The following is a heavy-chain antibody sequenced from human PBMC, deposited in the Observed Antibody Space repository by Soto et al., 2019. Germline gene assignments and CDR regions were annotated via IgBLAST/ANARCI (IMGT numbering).Heavy chain of an antibody. CDR2: VISASGSV. CDR3: ARVGSREAYIYVLDQ. J-gene: IGHJ1*01. V-gene: IGHV1-69*06. CDR1: GRIFSSFP. D-gene: IGHD5-18*01. Sequence: QVQVVQSGAEVKKPGSSVKISCKASGRIFSSFPTSWVRQVPGQGLEWMGGVISASGSVTYAPKFQGRVTMTAVNSAGIGYMEWTSLTPEDTAIYYCARVGSREAYIYVLDQWGPGTMVTVSS.